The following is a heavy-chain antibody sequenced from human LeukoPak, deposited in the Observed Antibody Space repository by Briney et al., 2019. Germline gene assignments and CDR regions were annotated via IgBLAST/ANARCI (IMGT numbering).Heavy chain of an antibody. V-gene: IGHV3-30-3*01. D-gene: IGHD6-13*01. CDR2: ISYDGSNK. J-gene: IGHJ3*02. CDR3: ARATGYSSSWSAVDI. Sequence: GGSLRLSCAASGFTFSSYAMHWVRQAPGKGLEWVAVISYDGSNKYYADSVKGRFTISRDNSKNTLYLQMNSLRAEDTAVYYCARATGYSSSWSAVDIWGQGTMVTVSS. CDR1: GFTFSSYA.